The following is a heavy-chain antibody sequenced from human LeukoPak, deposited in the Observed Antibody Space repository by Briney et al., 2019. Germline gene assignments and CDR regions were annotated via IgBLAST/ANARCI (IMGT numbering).Heavy chain of an antibody. CDR1: GGSISSSNYY. Sequence: KPSETLSLTCTVSGGSISSSNYYWGWIRQPPGKGLEWIGEIYHSGSTNYNPSLKSRVTISVDKSKNQFSLKLSSVTAADTAVYYCARGYCSSTSCYAGLDYWGQGTLVTVSS. D-gene: IGHD2-2*01. CDR2: IYHSGST. CDR3: ARGYCSSTSCYAGLDY. J-gene: IGHJ4*02. V-gene: IGHV4-39*07.